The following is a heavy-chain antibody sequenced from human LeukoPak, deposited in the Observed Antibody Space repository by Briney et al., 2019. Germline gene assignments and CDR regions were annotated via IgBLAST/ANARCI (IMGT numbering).Heavy chain of an antibody. V-gene: IGHV1-46*01. J-gene: IGHJ6*03. CDR2: INPSGGST. CDR3: ARGPKKYLDYYMDV. D-gene: IGHD2/OR15-2a*01. CDR1: GYTFTSYY. Sequence: ASVKVSCKASGYTFTSYYMHWVRQAPGQGLEWMGIINPSGGSTSYAQKFQGRVTMTRDTSISTAYMELSRLRSDDTAVYYCARGPKKYLDYYMDVWGKGTTVTVSS.